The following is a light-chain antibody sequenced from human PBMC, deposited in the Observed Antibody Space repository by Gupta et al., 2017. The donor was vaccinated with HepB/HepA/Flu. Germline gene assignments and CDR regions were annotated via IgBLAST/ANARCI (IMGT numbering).Light chain of an antibody. CDR3: AAWDDSLNGYVV. V-gene: IGLV1-44*01. CDR1: TSNIGRNP. Sequence: QSVLTQPPSASGTPGPRVTISCSGITSNIGRNPVNWYQQLPGTAPKLLIYSNNQRPSGVPDRFSGSKSGTSASLAISGLQSEDEAYYYCAAWDDSLNGYVVFGGGTKLTVL. CDR2: SNN. J-gene: IGLJ2*01.